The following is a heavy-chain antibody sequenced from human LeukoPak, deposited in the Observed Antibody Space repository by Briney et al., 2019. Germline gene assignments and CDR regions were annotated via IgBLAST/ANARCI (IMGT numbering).Heavy chain of an antibody. V-gene: IGHV4-59*01. CDR2: IYYSGST. J-gene: IGHJ5*02. CDR1: GGSISSYY. D-gene: IGHD3-3*01. Sequence: PSETLSLTCTVSGGSISSYYWSWIRQPPGKGLEWIGYIYYSGSTNYNPSLKSRVTISVDTSKNQFSLKLSSVTAADTAVYYCARDRGDFWSGYQTPSWFDPWGQGTLVTVSS. CDR3: ARDRGDFWSGYQTPSWFDP.